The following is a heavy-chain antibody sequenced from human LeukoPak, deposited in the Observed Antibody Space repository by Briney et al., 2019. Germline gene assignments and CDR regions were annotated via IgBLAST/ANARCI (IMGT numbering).Heavy chain of an antibody. Sequence: SETLSLTCTVSGGSISSGDYYWSWIRQPPGKGLEWIGEINDSGNTNYNPSLKSRVTISIDTSKNQFSLKLSSVTAADTAVYYCARFTARAREIDYWGQGILVTVSS. J-gene: IGHJ4*02. CDR1: GGSISSGDYY. CDR3: ARFTARAREIDY. V-gene: IGHV4-39*07. D-gene: IGHD6-6*01. CDR2: INDSGNT.